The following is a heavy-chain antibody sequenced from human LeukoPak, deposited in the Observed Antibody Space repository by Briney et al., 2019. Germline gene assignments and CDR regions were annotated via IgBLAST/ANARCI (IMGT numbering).Heavy chain of an antibody. D-gene: IGHD1-1*01. Sequence: GESLKISCKGSGYSFTNYWIGWVRQIPGKGLEWMGIIHPGDSNTRYSPSFQGQVTISADKSINTAYLQWSSLKTSDTAMYYCARRTQNFFDPWGQGTLVTVSS. CDR3: ARRTQNFFDP. V-gene: IGHV5-51*01. CDR1: GYSFTNYW. J-gene: IGHJ5*02. CDR2: IHPGDSNT.